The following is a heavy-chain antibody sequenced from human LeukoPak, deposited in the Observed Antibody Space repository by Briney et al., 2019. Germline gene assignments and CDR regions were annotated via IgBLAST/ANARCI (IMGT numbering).Heavy chain of an antibody. V-gene: IGHV4-30-4*07. CDR3: ARGGLDCSSTSCYPGGGDY. D-gene: IGHD2-2*01. J-gene: IGHJ4*02. CDR1: GGSISSGGYS. Sequence: PSETLSLTCAVSGGSISSGGYSWSRIRQPPGKGLEWIGYIYYSGSAYYNPSLKSRVTISVDTSKNQFSLKLSSVTAADTAVYYCARGGLDCSSTSCYPGGGDYWGQGTLVTVSS. CDR2: IYYSGSA.